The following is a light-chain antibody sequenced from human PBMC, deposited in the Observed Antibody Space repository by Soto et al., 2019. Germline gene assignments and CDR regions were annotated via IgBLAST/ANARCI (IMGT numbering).Light chain of an antibody. V-gene: IGLV2-8*01. CDR2: EVT. J-gene: IGLJ1*01. CDR3: SSYAGSNDNYV. Sequence: QSVLTQPPSASGSPGQSVTISCTGTSSDVGDYNYVSWYQQHPGQAPKLMIYEVTKWPSGVPDRFSGSKSGNTASLTVSGLQAEDEADYYCSSYAGSNDNYVFGTGTKVTVL. CDR1: SSDVGDYNY.